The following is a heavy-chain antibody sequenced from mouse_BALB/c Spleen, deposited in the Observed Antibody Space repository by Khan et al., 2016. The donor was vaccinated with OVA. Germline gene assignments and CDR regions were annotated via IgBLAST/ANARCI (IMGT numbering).Heavy chain of an antibody. D-gene: IGHD1-1*01. Sequence: EVELVESGGGLVKPGGSLKLSCAASGFTFSSYAMPWVRQTPEKRLEWVASISSGGSTYYPDSVKGRFTISRDNARNILYLQMSSLRSEDMAMYYCARDYYYGTGYFDVWGAGTTLTVS. V-gene: IGHV5-6-5*01. J-gene: IGHJ1*01. CDR3: ARDYYYGTGYFDV. CDR2: ISSGGST. CDR1: GFTFSSYA.